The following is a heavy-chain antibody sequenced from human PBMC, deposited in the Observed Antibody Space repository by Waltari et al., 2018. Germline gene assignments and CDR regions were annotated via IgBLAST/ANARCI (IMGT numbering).Heavy chain of an antibody. D-gene: IGHD4-17*01. Sequence: QVQLQESGPGLVKPSETLSLTCAVSGYSISSCSYWGWLRQPPGKGLEWIGSIYHSGSTYYNPSLKSRVTISVDTSKNQFSLKLSSVTAADTAVYYCARVRDYVILFDYWGQGTLVTVSS. CDR1: GYSISSCSY. CDR3: ARVRDYVILFDY. CDR2: IYHSGST. J-gene: IGHJ4*02. V-gene: IGHV4-38-2*01.